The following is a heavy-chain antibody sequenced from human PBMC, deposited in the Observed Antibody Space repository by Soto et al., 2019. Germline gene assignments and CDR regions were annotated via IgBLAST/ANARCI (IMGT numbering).Heavy chain of an antibody. V-gene: IGHV3-23*01. J-gene: IGHJ4*02. CDR2: ISGGGGST. D-gene: IGHD3-10*01. CDR1: GFSFSNYV. CDR3: ANDHYYGSASYSFDY. Sequence: GGSLRLSCAASGFSFSNYVMSWVRQAPGKGLEWVSIISGGGGSTYYVDSVKGRFTISRDNSKNTLFLQMNSLRAEDSAIYYCANDHYYGSASYSFDYWGQGALVTVSS.